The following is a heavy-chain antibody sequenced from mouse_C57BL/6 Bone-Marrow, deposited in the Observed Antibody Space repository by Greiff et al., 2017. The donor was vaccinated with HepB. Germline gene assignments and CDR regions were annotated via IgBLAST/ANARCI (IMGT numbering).Heavy chain of an antibody. CDR1: GYAFSSYW. D-gene: IGHD1-1*01. J-gene: IGHJ3*01. CDR2: IYPGDGDT. Sequence: VKLQESGAELVKPGASVKISCKASGYAFSSYWMNWVKQRPGKGLEWIGQIYPGDGDTNYNGKFKGKATLTADKSSSTAYMQLSSLTSEDSAVYFCARLHYYGSSQAWFAYWGQGTLVTVSA. CDR3: ARLHYYGSSQAWFAY. V-gene: IGHV1-80*01.